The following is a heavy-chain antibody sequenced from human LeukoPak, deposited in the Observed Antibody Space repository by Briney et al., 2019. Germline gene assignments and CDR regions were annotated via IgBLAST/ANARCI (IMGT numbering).Heavy chain of an antibody. Sequence: GGSLRLSCAASGFTFNGYSMNWVRQAPGKGLEWGSYMSSRGSTMTYADSVRGPFTISRDNAKNSLYLQMNSMRVEDTAVYYCARETRYTSDCWGQGTLVTVSS. CDR2: MSSRGSTM. J-gene: IGHJ4*02. D-gene: IGHD5-18*01. V-gene: IGHV3-48*01. CDR1: GFTFNGYS. CDR3: ARETRYTSDC.